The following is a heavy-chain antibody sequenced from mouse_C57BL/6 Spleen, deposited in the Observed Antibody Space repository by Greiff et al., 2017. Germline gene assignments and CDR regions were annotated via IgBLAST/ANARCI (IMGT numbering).Heavy chain of an antibody. CDR3: ANYDYAMDD. Sequence: QVQLQQPGAELVKPGASVKVSCKASGSTFTSYWMHWVKQRPGQGLEWIGSIHPSDSDTNYNQKLKGKATLTVDKASSTSYMQLSSLTSEDSAVYYCANYDYAMDDWGQGTSVTVSS. J-gene: IGHJ4*01. D-gene: IGHD2-4*01. CDR1: GSTFTSYW. CDR2: IHPSDSDT. V-gene: IGHV1-74*01.